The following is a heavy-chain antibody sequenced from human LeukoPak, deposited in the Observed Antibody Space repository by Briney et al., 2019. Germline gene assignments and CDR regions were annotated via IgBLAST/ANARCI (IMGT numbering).Heavy chain of an antibody. CDR3: AKAAYDFWSGYLD. CDR1: GFTFSSYA. D-gene: IGHD3-3*01. CDR2: ISGSGGST. Sequence: GASLRLSCAASGFTFSSYAMSWVRQAPGKGLEWVSAISGSGGSTYYADSVKGRFTISRDNSKSTLYLQMNSLRAEDTAVYYCAKAAYDFWSGYLDWGQGTLVTVSS. J-gene: IGHJ4*02. V-gene: IGHV3-23*01.